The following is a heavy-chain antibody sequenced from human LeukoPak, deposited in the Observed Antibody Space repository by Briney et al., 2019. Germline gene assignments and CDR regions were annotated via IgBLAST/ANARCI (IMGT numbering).Heavy chain of an antibody. V-gene: IGHV3-33*01. D-gene: IGHD4-17*01. Sequence: PGRSLTLSCVASGFTLRTYGMHWVRQAPGKGLDWVAGIQNDGSKKYYADSVKGRFTISREDSKNTLYLQMNSLRADDTAVYYCARALVATISSTWTTVTTRGFDYWGQGTLVTVSS. CDR3: ARALVATISSTWTTVTTRGFDY. CDR1: GFTLRTYG. CDR2: IQNDGSKK. J-gene: IGHJ4*02.